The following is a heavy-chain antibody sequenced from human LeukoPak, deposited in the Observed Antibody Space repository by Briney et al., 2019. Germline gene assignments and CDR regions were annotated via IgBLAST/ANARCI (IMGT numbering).Heavy chain of an antibody. J-gene: IGHJ6*02. D-gene: IGHD3-10*01. Sequence: PSETLSLTCSVSGGSMNSGIYYWSWIRQHPGKGLEWIGYIYYSGSTYYNPSLKSRVTISVDTSKNQFSLKLSSVTAADTAVYYCATLWFGEFNRTYGMDVWGQGTTVTVSS. CDR1: GGSMNSGIYY. V-gene: IGHV4-31*03. CDR3: ATLWFGEFNRTYGMDV. CDR2: IYYSGST.